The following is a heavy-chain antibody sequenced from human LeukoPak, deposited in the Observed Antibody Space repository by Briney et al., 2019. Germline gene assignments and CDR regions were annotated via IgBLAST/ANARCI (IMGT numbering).Heavy chain of an antibody. D-gene: IGHD3-9*01. CDR3: ARPNYDILTGHYLNWFDP. J-gene: IGHJ5*02. Sequence: SETLSLTCTVSSGSISSSSYYWSWIRQPPGKGLEWIGEINHSGSTNYNPSLKSRVTISVDTSKNQFSLKLSSVTAADTAVYYCARPNYDILTGHYLNWFDPWGQGTLVTVSS. V-gene: IGHV4-39*07. CDR1: SGSISSSSYY. CDR2: INHSGST.